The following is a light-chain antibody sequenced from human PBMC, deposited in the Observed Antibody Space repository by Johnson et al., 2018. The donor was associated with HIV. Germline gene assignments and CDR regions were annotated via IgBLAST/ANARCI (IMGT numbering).Light chain of an antibody. CDR2: DND. CDR1: SSNIGNNY. Sequence: QPVLTQPPSVSAAPGQTVTISCSGSSSNIGNNYVSWYHHLPGTAPKLLIYDNDKRPSGTPDRFSGSTSATSATLGITGLQTGDEADYYCGTWETSLSAGLLYVFGPGTKVTVL. J-gene: IGLJ1*01. V-gene: IGLV1-51*01. CDR3: GTWETSLSAGLLYV.